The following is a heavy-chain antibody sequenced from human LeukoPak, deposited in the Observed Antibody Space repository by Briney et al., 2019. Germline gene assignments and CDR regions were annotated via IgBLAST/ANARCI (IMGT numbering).Heavy chain of an antibody. Sequence: ASVKISCKTSGFRFSHYYMHWVQVAPGKGPEWVGRVDPQDGGTIFAEKFQGRVTLTADTSEDTAYMHLSSLRSEDTALYYCAPVRPETPMVYFDYWGQGTLVTVSS. CDR3: APVRPETPMVYFDY. V-gene: IGHV1-69-2*01. J-gene: IGHJ4*02. D-gene: IGHD5-18*01. CDR1: GFRFSHYY. CDR2: VDPQDGGT.